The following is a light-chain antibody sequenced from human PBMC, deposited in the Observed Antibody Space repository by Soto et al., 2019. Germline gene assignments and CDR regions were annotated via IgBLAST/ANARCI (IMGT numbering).Light chain of an antibody. CDR3: YSPAGGLMWV. CDR2: ESS. CDR1: SSEIGTYNF. J-gene: IGLJ3*02. V-gene: IGLV2-23*01. Sequence: QSVLTQPASVSGSPGQSIAISCTGSSSEIGTYNFVSWYQQHPGQAPKLMIYESSKRPSGISSRFSGSRSGNTASLTISGRQADDEADYYFYSPAGGLMWVFGGGTKLTVL.